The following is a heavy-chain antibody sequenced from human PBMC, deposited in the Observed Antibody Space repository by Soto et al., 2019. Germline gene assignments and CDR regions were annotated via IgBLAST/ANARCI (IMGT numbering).Heavy chain of an antibody. D-gene: IGHD6-6*01. J-gene: IGHJ4*02. CDR3: AKNWDTTFSSSSH. Sequence: EVQLLEAGEGLLQPGGALRLSCAASGFTFTTYAMTWVRQAPGKGLEWVSAISGSGGSTDYADSVKGLLTISRDNSKNNLFLQMNSLSAEDTAVYSCAKNWDTTFSSSSHWGQGTLVTVSS. V-gene: IGHV3-23*01. CDR2: ISGSGGST. CDR1: GFTFTTYA.